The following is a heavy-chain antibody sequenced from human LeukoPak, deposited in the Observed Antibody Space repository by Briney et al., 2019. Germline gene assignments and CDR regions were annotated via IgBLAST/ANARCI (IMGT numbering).Heavy chain of an antibody. CDR2: ISPDNGNT. Sequence: ASVKVSRKASGYTFNTYGISWVRQAPGQGLEWMGWISPDNGNTDFAGKFQGRVTMTTDTSTSTAYMEMRRLRSDDTAVYYCARDFFNGYYYDTSGYYDRYFDYWGQGTLVTVSS. V-gene: IGHV1-18*01. D-gene: IGHD3-22*01. CDR3: ARDFFNGYYYDTSGYYDRYFDY. J-gene: IGHJ4*02. CDR1: GYTFNTYG.